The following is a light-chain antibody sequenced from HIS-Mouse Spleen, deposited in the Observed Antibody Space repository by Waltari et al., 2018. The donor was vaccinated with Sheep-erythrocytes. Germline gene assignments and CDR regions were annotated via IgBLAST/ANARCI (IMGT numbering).Light chain of an antibody. CDR2: VAS. J-gene: IGKJ1*01. CDR1: QSVSSSY. Sequence: EIVLTQSPGTLSLSPGERATLSCRASQSVSSSYLAWYQQKPGQAPRLLIYVASSRATGIPDRFSGSGSGTDITLTISRLEPEDFAVYYCQQYGSSLRTFGQGTKVEIK. V-gene: IGKV3-20*01. CDR3: QQYGSSLRT.